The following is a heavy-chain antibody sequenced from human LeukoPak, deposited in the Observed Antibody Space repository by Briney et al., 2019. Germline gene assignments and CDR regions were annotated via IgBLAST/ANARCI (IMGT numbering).Heavy chain of an antibody. CDR2: IGTAGDT. D-gene: IGHD4-17*01. CDR1: GFTFSSYD. V-gene: IGHV3-13*01. Sequence: GGSLRLSCAASGFTFSSYDMHWVRRATGKGLEWVSAIGTAGDTYYPGSVKGRFTISRENAKNSLYLQMNSLRAGDTAVYYCASRNRYGAYDYWGQGTLVTVSS. CDR3: ASRNRYGAYDY. J-gene: IGHJ4*02.